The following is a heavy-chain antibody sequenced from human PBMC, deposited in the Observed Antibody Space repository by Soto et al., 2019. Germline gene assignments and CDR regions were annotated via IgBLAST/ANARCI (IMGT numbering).Heavy chain of an antibody. V-gene: IGHV4-30-2*06. CDR3: ARGGGYHSFDY. CDR2: ISHLEST. D-gene: IGHD2-15*01. J-gene: IGHJ4*02. Sequence: SETLSLTCTVSGASISYGGFSWSWIRQSPGKGLEWIGYISHLESTYFHPSFKSRLTMSIDRTRNQFSLKLSSVTAADMAVYYCARGGGYHSFDYWGQGVLVTVSS. CDR1: GASISYGGFS.